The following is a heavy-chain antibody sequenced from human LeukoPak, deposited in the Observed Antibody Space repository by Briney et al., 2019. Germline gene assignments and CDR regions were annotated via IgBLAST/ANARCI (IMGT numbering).Heavy chain of an antibody. CDR2: ISYSGST. CDR3: ARGVYYYGSGSYSYYFDS. D-gene: IGHD3-10*01. V-gene: IGHV4-59*01. CDR1: GGSISSYF. Sequence: SETLSLTCTVSGGSISSYFWTWIRQPPGKGLEWIGYISYSGSTNYNPSLKSRVTISEDTSRNQFSLKLNSVTAADTAVYYCARGVYYYGSGSYSYYFDSWGQGTLVTVSS. J-gene: IGHJ4*02.